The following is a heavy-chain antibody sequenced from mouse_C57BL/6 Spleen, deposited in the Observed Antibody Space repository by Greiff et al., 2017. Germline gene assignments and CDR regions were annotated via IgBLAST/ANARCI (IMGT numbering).Heavy chain of an antibody. CDR1: GYTFTSYW. CDR3: TSSMVTSWFAY. CDR2: IYPGNSDT. V-gene: IGHV1-5*01. J-gene: IGHJ3*01. D-gene: IGHD2-2*01. Sequence: VQLQQSGTVLARPGASVKMSCKTSGYTFTSYWMHWVNQRPGQGLEWIGAIYPGNSDTSYNQKFKGKAKLTAVTSASTAYMELSSLTNEDSAVYYCTSSMVTSWFAYWGQGTLVTVSA.